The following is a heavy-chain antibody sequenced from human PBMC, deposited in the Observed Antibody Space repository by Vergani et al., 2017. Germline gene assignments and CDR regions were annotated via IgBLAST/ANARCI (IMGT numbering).Heavy chain of an antibody. CDR2: IYYSGST. CDR1: GGSISSYY. CDR3: ARQGSYFDGADY. D-gene: IGHD1-26*01. Sequence: QVQLQESGPGLVKPSETLSLTCTVSGGSISSYYWSWIRQPPGKGLEWIGYIYYSGSTNYNPSLKGRVTMSVDTSKNQFSLKLSSVTAADTAVYYCARQGSYFDGADYWGQGTLVTVSS. J-gene: IGHJ4*02. V-gene: IGHV4-59*08.